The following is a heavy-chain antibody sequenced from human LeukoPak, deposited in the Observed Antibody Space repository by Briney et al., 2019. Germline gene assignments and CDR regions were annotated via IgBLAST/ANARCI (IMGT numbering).Heavy chain of an antibody. D-gene: IGHD3-22*01. J-gene: IGHJ5*02. CDR1: GGSISSYY. V-gene: IGHV4-59*01. CDR2: IYNSRST. CDR3: ASSRYYYDSSGYYWNFNWFDP. Sequence: SETLSLTCAVSGGSISSYYWSWIRQPPGKGLEWIWYIYNSRSTNYNPSLKSRVTISVDTSKNQFSLKLSSVTAADTAVYYCASSRYYYDSSGYYWNFNWFDPWGQGTLVTVSS.